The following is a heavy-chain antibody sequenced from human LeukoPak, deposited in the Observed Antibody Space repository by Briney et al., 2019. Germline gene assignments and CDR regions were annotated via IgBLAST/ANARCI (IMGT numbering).Heavy chain of an antibody. CDR1: GGSISSGDYY. CDR3: ARALVAVAGTFFDY. D-gene: IGHD6-13*01. Sequence: SQTLSLTCTVSGGSISSGDYYWSWIRQPPGKGLEWIGYIYYSGSTYHNTSLKSRVNISVDTSKNQFSLKLSSVTAADTAVYYCARALVAVAGTFFDYWGQGTLVTVSS. CDR2: IYYSGST. J-gene: IGHJ4*02. V-gene: IGHV4-30-4*08.